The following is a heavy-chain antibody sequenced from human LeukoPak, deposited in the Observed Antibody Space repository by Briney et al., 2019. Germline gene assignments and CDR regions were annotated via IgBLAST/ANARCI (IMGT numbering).Heavy chain of an antibody. V-gene: IGHV3-53*01. CDR1: GFTFSSYW. Sequence: GGSLRLSCAASGFTFSSYWMHWVRQAPGKGLEWVSVIYSGGSTYYADSVKGRFTISRDNSKNTLYLQMNSLRAEDTAVYYCARVPRRVGAAPGQEYYFDYWGQGTLVTVSS. D-gene: IGHD1-26*01. CDR2: IYSGGST. CDR3: ARVPRRVGAAPGQEYYFDY. J-gene: IGHJ4*02.